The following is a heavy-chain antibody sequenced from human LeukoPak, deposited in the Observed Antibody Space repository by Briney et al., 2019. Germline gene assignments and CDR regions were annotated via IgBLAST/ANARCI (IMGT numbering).Heavy chain of an antibody. Sequence: GGSLRLSCAASGFTFSSYSMNWVRQAPGKGLEWVSSISSSSYIYYADSVKGRFTISRNNAKNSLYLQMNSLRAEDTAVYYCARVGYDILTGYSVRVLSNPVLGWFDPWGQGTLVTVSS. CDR3: ARVGYDILTGYSVRVLSNPVLGWFDP. CDR1: GFTFSSYS. V-gene: IGHV3-21*01. CDR2: ISSSSYI. D-gene: IGHD3-9*01. J-gene: IGHJ5*02.